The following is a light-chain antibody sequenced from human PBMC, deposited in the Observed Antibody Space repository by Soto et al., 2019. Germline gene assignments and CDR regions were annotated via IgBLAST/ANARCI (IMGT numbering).Light chain of an antibody. CDR3: SSYTRRSFHA. J-gene: IGLJ1*01. CDR1: SSDVGGYNY. CDR2: DVS. V-gene: IGLV2-14*03. Sequence: QSALTQPASVSGSPGQSITISCTGTSSDVGGYNYVSWYQQHPGKAPKLMIYDVSNRPSGVSNRFSGSKSGNTASLNISGLQAKDEADYYCSSYTRRSFHASGPGTKFPVL.